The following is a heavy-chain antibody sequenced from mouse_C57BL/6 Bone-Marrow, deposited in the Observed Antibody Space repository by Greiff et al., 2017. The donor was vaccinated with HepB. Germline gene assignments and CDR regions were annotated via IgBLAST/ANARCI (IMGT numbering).Heavy chain of an antibody. CDR2: IWRGGST. CDR1: GFSLTSYG. Sequence: QVQLQQSGPGLVQPSQSLSITCTVSGFSLTSYGLHWVRQSPGKGLEWLGVIWRGGSTDYNAAFMSRLSITKDNSKSQVFFKMNSLQADDTAIYYCAISPYYYGSSPSAYWGQGTLVTVSA. CDR3: AISPYYYGSSPSAY. J-gene: IGHJ3*01. V-gene: IGHV2-5*01. D-gene: IGHD1-1*01.